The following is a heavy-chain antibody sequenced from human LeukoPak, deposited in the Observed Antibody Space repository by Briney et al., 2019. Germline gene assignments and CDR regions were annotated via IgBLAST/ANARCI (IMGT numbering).Heavy chain of an antibody. J-gene: IGHJ4*02. D-gene: IGHD6-19*01. V-gene: IGHV1-46*01. Sequence: ASVKVSCKASGYTFTSYYMHWVRQAPGQGLEWMGIINPSGGSTSYAQKFQGRVTITRDTSASTAYMELNSLRSEDTAVFYCARSPPVSSGWSIFDYWGQGTLVTVSS. CDR1: GYTFTSYY. CDR2: INPSGGST. CDR3: ARSPPVSSGWSIFDY.